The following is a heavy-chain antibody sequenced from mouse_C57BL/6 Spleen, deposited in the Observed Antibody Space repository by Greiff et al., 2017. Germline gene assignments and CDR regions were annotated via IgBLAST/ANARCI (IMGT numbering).Heavy chain of an antibody. Sequence: QVQLQQSGAELVRPGTSVKMSCKASGYTFTNYWIGWAKQRPGHGLEWIGDIYPGGGYTTYNEKFKGKATLTADKSSSTAYMQFSSLTSEDSAIYYCARRDYYGNSYYFDYWGQGTTLTVSS. CDR1: GYTFTNYW. V-gene: IGHV1-63*01. D-gene: IGHD2-1*01. CDR3: ARRDYYGNSYYFDY. J-gene: IGHJ2*01. CDR2: IYPGGGYT.